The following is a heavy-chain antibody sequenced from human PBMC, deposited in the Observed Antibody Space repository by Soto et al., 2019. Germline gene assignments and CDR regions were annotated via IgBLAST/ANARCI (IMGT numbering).Heavy chain of an antibody. D-gene: IGHD3-22*01. V-gene: IGHV1-18*01. CDR2: ISAYNGNT. J-gene: IGHJ1*01. CDR3: ASRRYDSSGYLLLQH. CDR1: GYTFTSYG. Sequence: ASVKVSCKASGYTFTSYGISWVRQAPGQGLEWMGGISAYNGNTNYAQKFQGRVTITADKSTSTAYMELSSLRSEDTAVYYCASRRYDSSGYLLLQHWGQGTLVTVSS.